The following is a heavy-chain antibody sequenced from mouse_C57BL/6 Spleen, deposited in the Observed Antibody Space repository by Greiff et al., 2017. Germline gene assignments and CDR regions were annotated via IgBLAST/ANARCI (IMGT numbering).Heavy chain of an antibody. Sequence: EVKLVESGGGLVQPGGSMTLSCAASGFTFSDSWMDWVRQPPEKGLEWVAEIRNKANNHATYYPESVKGRFTISTDDSKSSVYLQMNSLRTEDTGIYYGTKPSHDHGYYAMDYWGQGTSVTVSS. CDR1: GFTFSDSW. J-gene: IGHJ4*01. D-gene: IGHD6-1*01. CDR3: TKPSHDHGYYAMDY. V-gene: IGHV6-6*01. CDR2: IRNKANNHAT.